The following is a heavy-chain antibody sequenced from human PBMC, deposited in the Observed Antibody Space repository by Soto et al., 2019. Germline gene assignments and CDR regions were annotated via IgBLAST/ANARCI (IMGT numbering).Heavy chain of an antibody. Sequence: SETLSLTCTVSGGSISIGDYHWSCIRQPPGKGLEWIGYIYYSGSTYYNPSLKSRVTISVDTSKNQFSLKLSSVTAADTAVYYCARAGEIDVVVVAPNWFDPWGQGTLVTVSS. J-gene: IGHJ5*02. CDR2: IYYSGST. CDR3: ARAGEIDVVVVAPNWFDP. V-gene: IGHV4-30-4*01. D-gene: IGHD2-15*01. CDR1: GGSISIGDYH.